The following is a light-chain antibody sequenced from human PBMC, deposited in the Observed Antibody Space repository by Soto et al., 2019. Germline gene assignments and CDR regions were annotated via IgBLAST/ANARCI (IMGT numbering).Light chain of an antibody. CDR3: QQYNNWPPYT. Sequence: DIQMTQFPSSLSASVGDRVTITCRASQGIRNDLAWYQQKPGKAPKRLIYAASSLQSGVPSRFSGSGSGTEFTLTISSLQSEDFAVYYCQQYNNWPPYTFGQGTKLEIK. V-gene: IGKV1-17*01. J-gene: IGKJ2*01. CDR1: QGIRND. CDR2: AAS.